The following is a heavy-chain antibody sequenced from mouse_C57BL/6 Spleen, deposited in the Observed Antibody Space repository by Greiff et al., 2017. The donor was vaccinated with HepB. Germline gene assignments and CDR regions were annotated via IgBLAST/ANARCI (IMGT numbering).Heavy chain of an antibody. D-gene: IGHD2-1*01. CDR3: ARKFYWYFDY. J-gene: IGHJ2*01. CDR2: ISSGSSTI. CDR1: GFTFSDYG. Sequence: EVKLMESGGGLVKPGGSLKLSCAASGFTFSDYGMHWVRQAPEKGLEWVAYISSGSSTIYYADTVKGRFTISRDNAKNTLFLQMTSLRSEDTAMYYCARKFYWYFDYWGQGTTLTVSS. V-gene: IGHV5-17*01.